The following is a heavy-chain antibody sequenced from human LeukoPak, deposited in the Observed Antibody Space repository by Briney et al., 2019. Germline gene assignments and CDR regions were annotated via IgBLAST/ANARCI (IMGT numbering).Heavy chain of an antibody. D-gene: IGHD3-10*02. J-gene: IGHJ6*04. V-gene: IGHV3-7*01. CDR1: GFTFTNYW. CDR2: INKDGSEK. Sequence: PGGSLRLSCRASGFTFTNYWMNWVRQAPGKGLEWVANINKDGSEKNYVDSMKGRFTISRDNAKNSLYLQMNGLRAEDAAVYYCAELGITMIGGVWGKGTTVTISA. CDR3: AELGITMIGGV.